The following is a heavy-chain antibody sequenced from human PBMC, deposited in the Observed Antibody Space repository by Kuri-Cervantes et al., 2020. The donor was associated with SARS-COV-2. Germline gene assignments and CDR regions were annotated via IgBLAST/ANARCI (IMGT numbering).Heavy chain of an antibody. J-gene: IGHJ5*02. CDR1: GGSISSGGYY. D-gene: IGHD2-2*01. V-gene: IGHV4-31*11. CDR3: ARAVRDCSSTSCYPNWFDP. Sequence: SETLSLTCAVSGGSISSGGYYWSWIRQHPGKGLEWIGYIYYSGSTYYNPSLKSRVTISVDTSKNQFSLKLSSVTAADTAVYYCARAVRDCSSTSCYPNWFDPWGQGTLVTVSS. CDR2: IYYSGST.